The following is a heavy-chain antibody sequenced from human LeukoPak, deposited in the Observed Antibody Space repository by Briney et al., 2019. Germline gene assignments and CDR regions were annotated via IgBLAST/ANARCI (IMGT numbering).Heavy chain of an antibody. CDR1: GGSISSGGYS. D-gene: IGHD3-22*01. CDR3: ASGQYYYDSSGYYHDAFDI. Sequence: SETLSLTCAVSGGSISSGGYSWSWIRQPPGTGLEWIGYIYYSGSTYYNPSLKSRVTISVDTSKNQFSLKLSPVTAADTAVYYCASGQYYYDSSGYYHDAFDIWGQGTMVTVSS. J-gene: IGHJ3*02. V-gene: IGHV4-30-2*05. CDR2: IYYSGST.